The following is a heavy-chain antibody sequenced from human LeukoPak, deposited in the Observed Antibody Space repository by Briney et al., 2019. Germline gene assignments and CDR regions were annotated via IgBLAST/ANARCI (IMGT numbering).Heavy chain of an antibody. J-gene: IGHJ5*02. CDR2: INPNSGGT. D-gene: IGHD1-7*01. CDR3: ARGDNWNWGLDP. Sequence: ASVKVSCKASGYTFTGYYMHWVRQAPGQGLEWMGWINPNSGGTNYAQKFQGRVTMTRDTSISTAYMELSRLRSEDTAVYYCARGDNWNWGLDPWGQGTLVTVSS. V-gene: IGHV1-2*02. CDR1: GYTFTGYY.